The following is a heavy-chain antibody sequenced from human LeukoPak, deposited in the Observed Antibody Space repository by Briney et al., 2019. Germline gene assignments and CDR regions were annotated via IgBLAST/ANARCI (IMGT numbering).Heavy chain of an antibody. CDR3: AKVPTVTTGGDY. J-gene: IGHJ4*02. CDR1: GFTFSSYG. CDR2: ISYDGSNK. Sequence: GGSLRLSCAASGFTFSSYGMHWVRQAPGKGLEWVAVISYDGSNKYYADSVKGRFTISRDNSKNTLYLQMNSLRAEDTAVYYCAKVPTVTTGGDYWAREPWSPSPQ. V-gene: IGHV3-30*18. D-gene: IGHD4-17*01.